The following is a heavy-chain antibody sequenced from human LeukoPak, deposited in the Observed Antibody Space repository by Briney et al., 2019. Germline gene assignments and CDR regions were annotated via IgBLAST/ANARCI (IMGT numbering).Heavy chain of an antibody. D-gene: IGHD2-15*01. CDR1: GFTFSSYA. CDR3: AGICSGGSCYSVSLDY. J-gene: IGHJ4*02. V-gene: IGHV3-23*01. Sequence: GGSLRLSCAASGFTFSSYAMSWVRQAPGKGLEWVSAISGSGGSTYYADSVKGRFTISRDNSKNTLYLQMNSLRAEDTAVYYCAGICSGGSCYSVSLDYWGQGTLVTVSS. CDR2: ISGSGGST.